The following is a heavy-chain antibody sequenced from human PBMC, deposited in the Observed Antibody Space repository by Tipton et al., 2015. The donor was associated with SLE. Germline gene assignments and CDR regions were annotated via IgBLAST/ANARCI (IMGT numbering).Heavy chain of an antibody. J-gene: IGHJ3*02. CDR2: INHSGST. D-gene: IGHD6-19*01. Sequence: TLSLTCAVYGGSFSGYYWSWIRQPPGKGLEWIGEINHSGSTNYNPSLKSRVTISVDTSKNQFSLKLSSVTAAGTAVYYCARGAAVAGDAFDIWGQGTMVTVSS. CDR1: GGSFSGYY. CDR3: ARGAAVAGDAFDI. V-gene: IGHV4-34*01.